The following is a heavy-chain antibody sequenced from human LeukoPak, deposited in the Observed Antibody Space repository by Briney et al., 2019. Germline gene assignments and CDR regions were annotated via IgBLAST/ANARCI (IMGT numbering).Heavy chain of an antibody. V-gene: IGHV3-23*01. Sequence: GGSLRLSCAASGFTFSSYAMNWVRQAPEKGLEWVSGISGSGDNTYYADSVKGRFSISRDNSKNTVYLQMNSLRAEDTAVYYCAKDGIGYSGYDWDYWGQGTLVTVSS. CDR3: AKDGIGYSGYDWDY. CDR1: GFTFSSYA. J-gene: IGHJ4*02. D-gene: IGHD5-12*01. CDR2: ISGSGDNT.